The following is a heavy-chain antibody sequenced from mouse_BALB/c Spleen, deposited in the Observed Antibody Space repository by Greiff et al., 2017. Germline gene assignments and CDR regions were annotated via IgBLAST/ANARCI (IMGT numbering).Heavy chain of an antibody. CDR3: ARTLITPGFAY. D-gene: IGHD2-4*01. V-gene: IGHV1-9*01. CDR1: GYTFSSYW. Sequence: VKLVESGAELMKPGASVKISCKATGYTFSSYWIEWVKQRPGHGLEWIGEILPGSGSTNYNEKFKGKATFTADTSSNTAYMQLSSLTSEDSAVYYCARTLITPGFAYGGQGTLVTVSA. J-gene: IGHJ3*01. CDR2: ILPGSGST.